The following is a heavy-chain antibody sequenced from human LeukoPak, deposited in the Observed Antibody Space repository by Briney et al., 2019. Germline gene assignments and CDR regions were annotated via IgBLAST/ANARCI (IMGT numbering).Heavy chain of an antibody. CDR3: AKDRYYDYVWGTYFDY. J-gene: IGHJ4*02. V-gene: IGHV3-7*03. D-gene: IGHD3-16*01. CDR2: IKQDGSEK. Sequence: GGSLRLSCAASGFTFSSYWMSWVRQAPGKGLEWVANIKQDGSEKYYVDSVKGRFTISRDNSKNTLYLQMNSLRAEDTAVYYCAKDRYYDYVWGTYFDYWGQGTLVTVSS. CDR1: GFTFSSYW.